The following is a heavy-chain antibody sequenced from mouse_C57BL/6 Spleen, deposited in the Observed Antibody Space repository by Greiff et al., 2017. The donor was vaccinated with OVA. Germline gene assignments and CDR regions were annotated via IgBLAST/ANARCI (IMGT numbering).Heavy chain of an antibody. V-gene: IGHV4-1*01. J-gene: IGHJ1*03. CDR2: INPDSSTI. Sequence: EVQLQQSGGGLVQPGGSLKLSCAASGIDFSRYWMSWVRRAPGKGLEWIGEINPDSSTINYAPSLKDKFIISRDNAKNTLYLQMSKVRSEDTALYYCARLDYDYDGGYWYFDVWGTGTTVTVSS. CDR3: ARLDYDYDGGYWYFDV. D-gene: IGHD2-4*01. CDR1: GIDFSRYW.